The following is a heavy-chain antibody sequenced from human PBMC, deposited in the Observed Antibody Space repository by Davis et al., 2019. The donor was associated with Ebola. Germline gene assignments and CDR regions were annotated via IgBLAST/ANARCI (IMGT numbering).Heavy chain of an antibody. CDR1: GGSISSYY. Sequence: MPSETLSLTCTVSGGSISSYYWTWIRQPPGKGLEWIGEISHSGSTNYNPSLKSRVSISLDTAKNHFSLNLNSVTAADTAVYYCARGMRYDFWSGFDFDYWGQGTLVTVSS. D-gene: IGHD3-3*01. J-gene: IGHJ4*02. V-gene: IGHV4-34*01. CDR3: ARGMRYDFWSGFDFDY. CDR2: ISHSGST.